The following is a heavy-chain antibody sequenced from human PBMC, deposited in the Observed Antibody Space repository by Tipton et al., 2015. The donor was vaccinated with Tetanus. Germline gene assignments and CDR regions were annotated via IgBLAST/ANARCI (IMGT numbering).Heavy chain of an antibody. D-gene: IGHD4/OR15-4a*01. CDR2: IFYIGSA. Sequence: TLSLTCTVSGGSISSSSYYWGWIRQPPGKGLEWIGSIFYIGSAYCNPSLKSRVTISVDTSKNQFSLKLGSVTAADTALYYCARRVTMPSAPSRYFDYWGQGTLVTVSS. CDR3: ARRVTMPSAPSRYFDY. CDR1: GGSISSSSYY. V-gene: IGHV4-39*01. J-gene: IGHJ4*02.